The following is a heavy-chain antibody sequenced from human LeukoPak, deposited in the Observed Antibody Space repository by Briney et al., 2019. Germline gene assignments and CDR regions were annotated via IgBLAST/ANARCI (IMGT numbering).Heavy chain of an antibody. D-gene: IGHD6-13*01. CDR3: ARDRWSSSWGDFDY. V-gene: IGHV3-21*01. CDR2: ISSSSSYI. Sequence: GGSLRLSCAASGFTFSSYSMNWVRQAPGKGLEWVSSISSSSSYIYYADSVKGRFTISRDNAKNSLYLQMNSLRAEDTAVYYCARDRWSSSWGDFDYWDQGTLVTVSS. J-gene: IGHJ4*02. CDR1: GFTFSSYS.